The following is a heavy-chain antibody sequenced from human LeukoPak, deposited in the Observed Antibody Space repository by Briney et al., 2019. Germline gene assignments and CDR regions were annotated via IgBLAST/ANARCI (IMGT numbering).Heavy chain of an antibody. CDR1: GFTFSSYS. CDR3: ARVPRGADNWFDP. J-gene: IGHJ5*02. V-gene: IGHV3-48*02. Sequence: GGSLRLSCAASGFTFSSYSMNWVRQAPGKGLEWVSNIRSSSGTIYYADSVKGRFTISRDNAKNSLYLQMTSLRDEDTAVYYCARVPRGADNWFDPWGQGTLVTVSP. D-gene: IGHD3-10*01. CDR2: IRSSSGTI.